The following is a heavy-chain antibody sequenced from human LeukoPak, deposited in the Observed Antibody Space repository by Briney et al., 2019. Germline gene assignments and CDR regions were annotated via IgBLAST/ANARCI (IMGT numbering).Heavy chain of an antibody. V-gene: IGHV3-33*01. CDR3: ARSYCSGGSCYSENWLDP. J-gene: IGHJ5*02. CDR2: IWYDGSNK. D-gene: IGHD2-15*01. Sequence: PGRSLRLSCAASGFTFSSYGMHWVRQAPGKGLEWVAVIWYDGSNKYYADSVKGRFTISRDNSKNTLYLQMNSLRAEDTAVYYCARSYCSGGSCYSENWLDPWGQGTLVTVSS. CDR1: GFTFSSYG.